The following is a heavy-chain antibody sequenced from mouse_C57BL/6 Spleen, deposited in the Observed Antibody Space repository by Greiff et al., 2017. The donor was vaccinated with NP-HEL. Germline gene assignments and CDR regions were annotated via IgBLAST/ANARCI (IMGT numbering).Heavy chain of an antibody. J-gene: IGHJ3*01. Sequence: VQLQQSGAELVKPGASVKLSCKASGYTFTSYWMHWVKQRPGRGVEWIGRIDPNSGGTKYNEKFKSKATLTVDKPSSTAYMQLSSLTSEDSAVYYCAREYGNFAWFAYWGQGTLVTVSA. V-gene: IGHV1-72*01. D-gene: IGHD2-10*02. CDR2: IDPNSGGT. CDR1: GYTFTSYW. CDR3: AREYGNFAWFAY.